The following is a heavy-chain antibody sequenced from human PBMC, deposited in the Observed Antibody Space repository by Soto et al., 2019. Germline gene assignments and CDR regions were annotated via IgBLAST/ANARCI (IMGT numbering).Heavy chain of an antibody. CDR2: IYYSGST. V-gene: IGHV4-31*03. CDR3: ARDPAANWFDP. D-gene: IGHD6-13*01. Sequence: SETLSLTCTVSGGSISSGGYYWSWIRQHPGKGLEWIGYIYYSGSTYYNPSLKSRVTISVDTSKNQFSLKLSSVTAADTAVYYCARDPAANWFDPWGQGTLVTVSS. CDR1: GGSISSGGYY. J-gene: IGHJ5*02.